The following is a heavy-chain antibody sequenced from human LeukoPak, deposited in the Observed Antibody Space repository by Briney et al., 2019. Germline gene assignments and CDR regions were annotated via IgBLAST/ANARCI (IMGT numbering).Heavy chain of an antibody. Sequence: ASVKVSCKASGYSFTSYAISWVRQAPGQGLEWMGWISAYNGNTNYAQKLQGRVTMTTDTSTSTAYMELRSLRSDDTAVYYCARDSFWSGYPYYYYYMDVWGKGTTVTVSS. J-gene: IGHJ6*03. D-gene: IGHD3-3*01. CDR1: GYSFTSYA. CDR3: ARDSFWSGYPYYYYYMDV. V-gene: IGHV1-18*01. CDR2: ISAYNGNT.